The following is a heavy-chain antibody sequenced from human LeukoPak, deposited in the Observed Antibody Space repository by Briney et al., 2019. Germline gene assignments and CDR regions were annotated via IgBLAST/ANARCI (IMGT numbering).Heavy chain of an antibody. CDR3: ARDPPGL. CDR2: IYHSGST. J-gene: IGHJ4*02. Sequence: SETLSLTSTVSGGSISSGSYYWSWVRQPPGKGLEWIGEIYHSGSTNYNPSLKSRVTISVDKSKNQFSLKLSSVTAADTAVYYCARDPPGLWGQGTLVTVSS. D-gene: IGHD3-10*01. V-gene: IGHV4-4*02. CDR1: GGSISSGSYY.